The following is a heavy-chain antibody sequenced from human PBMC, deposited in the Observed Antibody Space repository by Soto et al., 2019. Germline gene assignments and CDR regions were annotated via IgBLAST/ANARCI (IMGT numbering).Heavy chain of an antibody. CDR3: AGGQYYFDY. D-gene: IGHD2-15*01. CDR2: ISYDGSNK. J-gene: IGHJ4*02. V-gene: IGHV3-30*03. Sequence: QVQLVESGGGVVQPGRSLRLSCAASGFPFSSYGMHWVRQAPGKGLEWVAHISYDGSNKHYTDSVKGRFTISRDNSKNMLYLKMSSLSAEDTAVYYWAGGQYYFDYCGQGTRVSVSS. CDR1: GFPFSSYG.